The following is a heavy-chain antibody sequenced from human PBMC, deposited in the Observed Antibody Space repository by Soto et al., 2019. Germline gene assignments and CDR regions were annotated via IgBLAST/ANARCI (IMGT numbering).Heavy chain of an antibody. CDR1: GFTFSNAW. CDR3: TTFKRITIFGVVTQFDY. D-gene: IGHD3-3*01. V-gene: IGHV3-15*07. CDR2: IKSKTDGGTT. Sequence: GGSLRLSCAASGFTFSNAWMNWVRQAPGKGLEWVGRIKSKTDGGTTDYAAPVKGRFTISRDDSKNTLYLQMNSLKTEDTAVYYCTTFKRITIFGVVTQFDYWGQGTLVTVSS. J-gene: IGHJ4*02.